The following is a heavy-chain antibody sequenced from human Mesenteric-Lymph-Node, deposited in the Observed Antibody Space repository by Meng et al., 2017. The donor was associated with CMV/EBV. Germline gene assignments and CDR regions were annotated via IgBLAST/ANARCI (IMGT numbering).Heavy chain of an antibody. D-gene: IGHD1-26*01. Sequence: GSLRLSCAVYGGSFSGYYWSWIRQPPGKGLEWIGSIYYSGSTYYNPSLKSRVTISVDTSKNQFSLKLSSVTAADTAVYYCARDSIVGAFCDYWGQGTLVTVSS. V-gene: IGHV4-34*01. CDR1: GGSFSGYY. J-gene: IGHJ4*02. CDR3: ARDSIVGAFCDY. CDR2: IYYSGST.